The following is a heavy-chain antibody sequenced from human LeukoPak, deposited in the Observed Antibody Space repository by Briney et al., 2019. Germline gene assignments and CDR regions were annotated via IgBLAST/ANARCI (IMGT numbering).Heavy chain of an antibody. Sequence: SETLSLTCTVSGGSISSYYWSWIRQPPGKGLEWIGYIYYSGSTNYYPSLKSRVTISVDTSKNQFSLKLSSVTAADTAVYYCASSDQLADADAFDIWGQGTMVTVSS. CDR2: IYYSGST. CDR1: GGSISSYY. CDR3: ASSDQLADADAFDI. D-gene: IGHD2-2*01. V-gene: IGHV4-59*01. J-gene: IGHJ3*02.